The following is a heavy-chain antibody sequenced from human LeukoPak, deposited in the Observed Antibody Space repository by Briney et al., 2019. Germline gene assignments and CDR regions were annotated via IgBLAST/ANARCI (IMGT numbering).Heavy chain of an antibody. V-gene: IGHV3-9*01. D-gene: IGHD2-2*01. Sequence: GGSLRLSCAASGFTFDDYAMHWVRQAPGKGLEWVSGISWNSGSIGYADSVKGRFTISRDNAKNSLCLQMNSLRDEDTALYYCANLGSAGCRRITSCSAYMDVWGKGTTVTVSS. CDR1: GFTFDDYA. CDR2: ISWNSGSI. CDR3: ANLGSAGCRRITSCSAYMDV. J-gene: IGHJ6*03.